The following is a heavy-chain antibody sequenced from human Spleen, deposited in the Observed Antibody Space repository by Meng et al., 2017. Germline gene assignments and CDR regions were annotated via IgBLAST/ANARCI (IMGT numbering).Heavy chain of an antibody. CDR2: IRPDGSEI. D-gene: IGHD1-26*01. Sequence: GESLKISCAASGFTFRSYLMNWVRQAPGKGLEWVANIRPDGSEIHYVGSVKGRFTISRDNAKNSLFLQMNNLRAEDTAVYYCADTDEWELLRVDYWGQGTLVTVSS. J-gene: IGHJ4*02. CDR1: GFTFRSYL. V-gene: IGHV3-7*01. CDR3: ADTDEWELLRVDY.